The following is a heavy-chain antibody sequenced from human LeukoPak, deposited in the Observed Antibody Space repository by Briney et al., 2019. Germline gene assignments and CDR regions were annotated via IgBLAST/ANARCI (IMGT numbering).Heavy chain of an antibody. V-gene: IGHV4-4*07. CDR1: GGSISSYY. J-gene: IGHJ6*02. CDR2: IYTSGST. D-gene: IGHD2-8*01. CDR3: ASLMGDQLRGHAYYYYGMDV. Sequence: SETLSLTCTVSGGSISSYYWSWIRQPAGKGLEWIGRIYTSGSTNYNPSLKSRVTMSVDTSKNQFSLKLSSVTAADTAVYYCASLMGDQLRGHAYYYYGMDVWGQGTTVTVSS.